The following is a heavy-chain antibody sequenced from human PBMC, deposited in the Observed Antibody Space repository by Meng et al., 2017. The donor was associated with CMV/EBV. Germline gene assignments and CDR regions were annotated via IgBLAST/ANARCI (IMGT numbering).Heavy chain of an antibody. CDR1: GYSFTNYG. J-gene: IGHJ3*02. D-gene: IGHD6-25*01. CDR3: ARGVGQRLGRGFDI. V-gene: IGHV1-18*01. CDR2: ISGYNGNT. Sequence: ASVKVSCKASGYSFTNYGISWVRQAPGQGLEYMGWISGYNGNTYYAQRFQGRLTTTIDTYSDTAYMGLRSLGSDDTAVYYCARGVGQRLGRGFDIWGQGTMVTVSS.